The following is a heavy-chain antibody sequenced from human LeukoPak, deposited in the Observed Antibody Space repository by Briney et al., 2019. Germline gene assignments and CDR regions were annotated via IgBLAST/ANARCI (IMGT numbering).Heavy chain of an antibody. Sequence: SVKVSCKASGYTFTGYYMHWVRQAPGQGLEWMGWINPNSGGTNYAQKFQGRVTMTRDTSISTAYMELSRLRSDDTAVYYCAIFHSYYDFWSGFDYWGQGTLVTVSS. V-gene: IGHV1-2*02. CDR2: INPNSGGT. CDR3: AIFHSYYDFWSGFDY. J-gene: IGHJ4*02. D-gene: IGHD3-3*01. CDR1: GYTFTGYY.